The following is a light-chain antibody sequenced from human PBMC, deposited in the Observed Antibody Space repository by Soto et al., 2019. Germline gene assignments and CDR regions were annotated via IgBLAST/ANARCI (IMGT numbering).Light chain of an antibody. Sequence: QSVLTQPPSASGTPGQRVTISCSGISSNIGSNFIYWYQQLPGTAPKLLIDRNNQRPSGVPDRFSGSKSGTSASLAISGLRSEDEGDYHCAAWDDSLSGVVFGGGTKLTVL. V-gene: IGLV1-47*01. CDR1: SSNIGSNF. J-gene: IGLJ2*01. CDR2: RNN. CDR3: AAWDDSLSGVV.